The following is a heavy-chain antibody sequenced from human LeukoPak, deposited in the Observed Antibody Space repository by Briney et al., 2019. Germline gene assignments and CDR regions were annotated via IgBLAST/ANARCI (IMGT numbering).Heavy chain of an antibody. CDR1: GFTFRNYG. J-gene: IGHJ4*02. CDR2: ISIDGREK. D-gene: IGHD5-12*01. Sequence: PRRSLRLSCAASGFTFRNYGMHWVRQAPGKGLEWVAVISIDGREKYYADSVKGRFTISRDNSKNTLYLQMSSLRGDDTAVYYCANPQSRGYDYLDYWGQGTLVTVSS. V-gene: IGHV3-30*18. CDR3: ANPQSRGYDYLDY.